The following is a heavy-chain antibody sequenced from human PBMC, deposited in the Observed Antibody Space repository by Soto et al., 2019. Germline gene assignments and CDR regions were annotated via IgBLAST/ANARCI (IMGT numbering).Heavy chain of an antibody. J-gene: IGHJ6*02. CDR1: GYTFTGYY. CDR2: INPNSGGT. V-gene: IGHV1-2*02. D-gene: IGHD2-8*01. CDR3: ARAGDCTNGVCYLTGPMDV. Sequence: ASVKVSCKASGYTFTGYYMHWVRQAPGQGLEWMGWINPNSGGTNYAQKFQGRVTMTRDTPISTAYMELSRLRSDDTAVYYCARAGDCTNGVCYLTGPMDVWGQGTTVTVSS.